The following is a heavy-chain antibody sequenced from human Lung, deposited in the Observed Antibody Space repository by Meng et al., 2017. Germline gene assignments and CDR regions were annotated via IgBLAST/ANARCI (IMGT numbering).Heavy chain of an antibody. CDR3: AKYSYGLGDYFDY. V-gene: IGHV3-23*01. D-gene: IGHD3-10*01. CDR2: LSGGGFTT. Sequence: GESLKISCAASGCSFSSYAMCWVRRAPGKGLEWLAALSGGGFTTYYADSVKGRFTISRHNSKNTLYLQVNRLRAEDTALYYCAKYSYGLGDYFDYWGQGALVTVSS. J-gene: IGHJ4*02. CDR1: GCSFSSYA.